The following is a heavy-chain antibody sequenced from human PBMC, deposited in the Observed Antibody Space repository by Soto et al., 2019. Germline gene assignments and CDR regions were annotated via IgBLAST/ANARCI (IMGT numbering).Heavy chain of an antibody. Sequence: GGSLRLCCAASGFTFSSYSMNWVRQAPGKGLEWVSSISSSSSYIYYADSVKGRFTISRDNAKNSLYLQMNSLRAEDTAVYYCARDLLPNSFPDYWGQGTLVTVSS. CDR2: ISSSSSYI. V-gene: IGHV3-21*01. D-gene: IGHD2-15*01. J-gene: IGHJ4*02. CDR3: ARDLLPNSFPDY. CDR1: GFTFSSYS.